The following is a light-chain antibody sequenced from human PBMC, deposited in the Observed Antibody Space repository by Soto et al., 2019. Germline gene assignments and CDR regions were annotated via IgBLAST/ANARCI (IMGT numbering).Light chain of an antibody. CDR2: WAS. J-gene: IGKJ2*01. Sequence: DIVMTQSPDSLAVSLGERATINCKSSQSLLYSSNNKNYLAWYQKKPGQPPKLLIYWASTRESGVPDRFSGSGSGTDFTLTISSLQAEDVALYYCQLYYITHPHTFGQGTNLQIK. V-gene: IGKV4-1*01. CDR3: QLYYITHPHT. CDR1: QSLLYSSNNKNY.